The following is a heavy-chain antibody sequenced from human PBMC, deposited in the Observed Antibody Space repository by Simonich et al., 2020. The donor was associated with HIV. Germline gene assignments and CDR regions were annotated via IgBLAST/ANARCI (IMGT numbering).Heavy chain of an antibody. CDR1: GYTVTDYN. V-gene: IGHV1-2*06. J-gene: IGHJ3*02. Sequence: GASVKVSCKASGYTVTDYNIHWVRQAPGQGLEWMGRVNPNSGGTDYPQKFKGRVTMTRDTSISTAYLGLSRLRFDDTAVYYCATHGPGSSSSALDIWGQGTTVTVSS. CDR2: VNPNSGGT. D-gene: IGHD6-6*01. CDR3: ATHGPGSSSSALDI.